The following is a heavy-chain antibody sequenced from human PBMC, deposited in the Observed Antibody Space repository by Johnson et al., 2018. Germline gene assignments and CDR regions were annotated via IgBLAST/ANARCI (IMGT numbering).Heavy chain of an antibody. V-gene: IGHV1-24*01. CDR3: ATDRRDDVDYGGYFYYMDG. CDR2: FDPEDDKI. D-gene: IGHD4-23*01. Sequence: QVQLVESGAEVKKPGASVKVSCKVSGDTLTELSMHWVRQAPGKGLEWMGGFDPEDDKITYAQKFQGRVTMTEDKSTNTAYMERRSLRSEDTAIYYCATDRRDDVDYGGYFYYMDGWGKGTTVTVSS. J-gene: IGHJ6*03. CDR1: GDTLTELS.